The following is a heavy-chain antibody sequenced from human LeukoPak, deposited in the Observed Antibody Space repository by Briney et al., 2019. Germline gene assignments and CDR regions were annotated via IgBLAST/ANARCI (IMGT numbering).Heavy chain of an antibody. Sequence: TGGSLRLSCAASGFTFSAYYMTWIRQAPGEGLQWVSYISDSGTTVEYTDSVKGRFTISRDNAKNSLYLQMNSLRAEDMAVYYCAELGITMIGGVWGKGTTVTISS. D-gene: IGHD3-10*02. CDR2: ISDSGTTV. J-gene: IGHJ6*04. CDR1: GFTFSAYY. CDR3: AELGITMIGGV. V-gene: IGHV3-11*04.